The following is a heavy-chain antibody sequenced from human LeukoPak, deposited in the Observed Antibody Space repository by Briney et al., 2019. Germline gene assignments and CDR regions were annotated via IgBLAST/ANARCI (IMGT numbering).Heavy chain of an antibody. CDR2: ISAYNGNT. D-gene: IGHD6-6*01. Sequence: VASVKVSCKASGYTFTSYGISWVRQAPGQGLEWMGWISAYNGNTNYAQKLQGRVTMTTDTSTSTAYMELRSLRSDDTAVYYCARGSIAARQHVPYYWGRGTLVTVSS. V-gene: IGHV1-18*01. CDR1: GYTFTSYG. J-gene: IGHJ4*02. CDR3: ARGSIAARQHVPYY.